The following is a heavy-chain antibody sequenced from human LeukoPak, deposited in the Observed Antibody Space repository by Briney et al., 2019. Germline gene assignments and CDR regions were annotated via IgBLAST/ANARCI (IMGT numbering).Heavy chain of an antibody. CDR2: IKQDGSEK. CDR3: ATERWGPNS. CDR1: GFTFSSYW. J-gene: IGHJ4*02. Sequence: GGSLRLSCAASGFTFSSYWMSWVRQAPGKGLEWVANIKQDGSEKYYVDSVKGRFTISRDNAKNSLYPQMNSLRGEDTALYYCATERWGPNSWGQGTLVTVSS. V-gene: IGHV3-7*01. D-gene: IGHD3-16*01.